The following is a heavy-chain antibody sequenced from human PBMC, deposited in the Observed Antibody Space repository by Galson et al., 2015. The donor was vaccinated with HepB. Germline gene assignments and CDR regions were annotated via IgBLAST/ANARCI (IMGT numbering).Heavy chain of an antibody. CDR1: GFTFSSSW. V-gene: IGHV3-7*01. D-gene: IGHD2-2*01. CDR2: INQDGSSQ. J-gene: IGHJ3*02. CDR3: ARDQGYQSFDI. Sequence: SLRLSCAASGFTFSSSWMSWVRQAPGKGPERVANINQDGSSQYYVDSVRGRFTISRDNAKNSLYLQMNSLRAEDTAVYYCARDQGYQSFDIWGQGTMVTVSS.